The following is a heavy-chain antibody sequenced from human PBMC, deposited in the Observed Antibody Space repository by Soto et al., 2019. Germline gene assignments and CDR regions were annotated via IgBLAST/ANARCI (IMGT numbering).Heavy chain of an antibody. J-gene: IGHJ6*03. CDR3: TRGHGNWGSTYYYYMDV. D-gene: IGHD7-27*01. CDR2: IRSKAYGGTT. Sequence: GGSLRLSCTASGFTFGDYAMSWFRQAPGKGLEWVGFIRSKAYGGTTEYAASVKGRFTISRDDSKSIAYLQMNSLKTEDTAVYYCTRGHGNWGSTYYYYMDVWGKGTTVTVSS. V-gene: IGHV3-49*03. CDR1: GFTFGDYA.